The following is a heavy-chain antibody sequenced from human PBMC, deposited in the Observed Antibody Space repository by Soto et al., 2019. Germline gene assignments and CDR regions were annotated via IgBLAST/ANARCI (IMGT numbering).Heavy chain of an antibody. Sequence: SETLSLTCTVSCDSISSYHWPCIRQPPGKGLEYIGYIYYSGRTYYNPSLKIRVTISVDTSKNQFSLKLSSVTAADTAVYYCARGHLGITTTGTWYDFDYWGQGTLVNVSS. CDR3: ARGHLGITTTGTWYDFDY. CDR2: IYYSGRT. CDR1: CDSISSYH. D-gene: IGHD2-15*01. V-gene: IGHV4-59*01. J-gene: IGHJ4*02.